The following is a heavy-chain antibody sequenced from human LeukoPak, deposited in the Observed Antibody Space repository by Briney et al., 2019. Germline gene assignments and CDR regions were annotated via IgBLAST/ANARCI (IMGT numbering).Heavy chain of an antibody. Sequence: GGSLRLSCAASGFIFSNYYMNWVRQAPGKGLEWVAHIKQDGSEKNYVDSVKGRFTISRDNAKNSLYLQMNSLRAEDTAVYYCARERWSLYSNDYYYYGLDVWGQGTTVTVSS. CDR3: ARERWSLYSNDYYYYGLDV. V-gene: IGHV3-7*01. D-gene: IGHD3-3*01. CDR1: GFIFSNYY. CDR2: IKQDGSEK. J-gene: IGHJ6*02.